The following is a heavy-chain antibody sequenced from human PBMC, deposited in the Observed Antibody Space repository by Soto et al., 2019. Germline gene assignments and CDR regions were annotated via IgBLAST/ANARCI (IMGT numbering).Heavy chain of an antibody. CDR2: LVVGSGNT. J-gene: IGHJ6*02. V-gene: IGHV1-58*01. CDR3: ARVLGDSSGYRLPDYYYYGMDV. CDR1: GFMFTSSA. D-gene: IGHD3-22*01. Sequence: GASVKVSCKTSGFMFTSSAVQWVRQDRGQRLEWIGWLVVGSGNTQYAQHFQERVTLTRDMSTGTAYMELSSLRSEDTAVYYCARVLGDSSGYRLPDYYYYGMDVWGQGTTITVSS.